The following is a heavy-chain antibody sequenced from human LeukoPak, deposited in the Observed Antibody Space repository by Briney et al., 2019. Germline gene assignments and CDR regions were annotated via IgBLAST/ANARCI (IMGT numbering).Heavy chain of an antibody. Sequence: SETLSLTCDVSGGSISNTNWWSWVRQPPGQGLEWIGEVSLAGQTNYNPSLNGRVTMSLDESSNQLSLKLTSVSAADTAIYYCSSDSRAFCPFGYWGQGTLVIVPS. D-gene: IGHD3-10*01. CDR2: VSLAGQT. J-gene: IGHJ4*02. CDR3: SSDSRAFCPFGY. CDR1: GGSISNTNW. V-gene: IGHV4-4*02.